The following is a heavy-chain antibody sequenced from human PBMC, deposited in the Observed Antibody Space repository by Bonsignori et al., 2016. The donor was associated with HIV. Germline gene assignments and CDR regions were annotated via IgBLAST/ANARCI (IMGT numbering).Heavy chain of an antibody. CDR3: ARVPRRPSTSQGGEDFFMDV. CDR1: GASINDYY. CDR2: MYYSGFG. V-gene: IGHV4-59*03. Sequence: QVHLQESGPGLIKPSETLSLVCSVSGASINDYYWTWIRQSPGKRLEWIGCMYYSGFGNYNPSLKSRVAISLDASQSQVSLHLTSVTAADTGVYFCARVPRRPSTSQGGEDFFMDVWGRRDRPSSSP. D-gene: IGHD2-21*01. J-gene: IGHJ6*02.